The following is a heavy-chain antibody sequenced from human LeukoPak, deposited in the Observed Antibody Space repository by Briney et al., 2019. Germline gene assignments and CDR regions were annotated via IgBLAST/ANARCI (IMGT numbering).Heavy chain of an antibody. CDR2: ISGSGSST. D-gene: IGHD3-22*01. CDR3: AKMVGRYHDSAGRYPDS. V-gene: IGHV3-23*01. Sequence: PGGSLRLSCAASGFTFSSYAMTWVRQAPGKGLEWVSSISGSGSSTNYGDSVKGRFTISRDNSKNTLYLQMNSLRADDTAVYYCAKMVGRYHDSAGRYPDSWGQGTLVTVSS. CDR1: GFTFSSYA. J-gene: IGHJ4*02.